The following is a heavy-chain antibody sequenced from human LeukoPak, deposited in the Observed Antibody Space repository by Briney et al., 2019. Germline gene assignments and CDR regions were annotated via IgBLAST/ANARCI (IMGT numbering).Heavy chain of an antibody. CDR3: ARGGSSGSYYSVYYFDY. V-gene: IGHV1-69*05. D-gene: IGHD1-26*01. CDR1: GGTFSSYA. J-gene: IGHJ4*02. Sequence: PLASVKVSCKASGGTFSSYAISWVRQAPGQGLEWMGGIIPIFGTANYAQKFQGRVTITTDESTSTAYMELSRLRSDDTAVYYCARGGSSGSYYSVYYFDYWGQGTLVTVSS. CDR2: IIPIFGTA.